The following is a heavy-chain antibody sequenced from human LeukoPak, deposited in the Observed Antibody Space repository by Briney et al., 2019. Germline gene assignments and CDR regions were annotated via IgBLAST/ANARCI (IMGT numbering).Heavy chain of an antibody. CDR2: IYYSGST. V-gene: IGHV4-59*01. CDR1: GGSISSYY. D-gene: IGHD3-10*01. J-gene: IGHJ4*02. CDR3: ARRARGSGSYYNY. Sequence: SETPSLTCTVSGGSISSYYWSWIRQPPGKGLEWIGYIYYSGSTNYNPSLKSRVTISVDTSKNQFSLKLSSVTAADTAVYYCARRARGSGSYYNYWGQGTLVTVSS.